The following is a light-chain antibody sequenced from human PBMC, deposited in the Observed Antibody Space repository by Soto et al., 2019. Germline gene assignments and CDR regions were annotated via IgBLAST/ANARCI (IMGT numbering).Light chain of an antibody. CDR3: TSYAGGNNV. V-gene: IGLV2-8*01. Sequence: QSALTQPPSASGSPGQSVTISCTGTSSDVGGYNYVSWYQQYPGKVPKLMIYEVNKRPSGVPDRFSGSKSVNTASLTVYGLQAEDEADYYCTSYAGGNNVFGTGTKLTVL. CDR1: SSDVGGYNY. J-gene: IGLJ1*01. CDR2: EVN.